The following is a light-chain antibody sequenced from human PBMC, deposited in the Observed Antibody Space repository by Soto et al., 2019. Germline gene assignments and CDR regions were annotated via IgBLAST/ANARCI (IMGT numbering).Light chain of an antibody. J-gene: IGKJ4*01. CDR1: QIVSINF. V-gene: IGKV3-20*01. Sequence: EIVLTQSPGTPSLSPGERATLSCRASQIVSINFLAWYQQKPGQAPRLLIYGASSRASGIPDRFSGSGSGTDFTLTISRLESEDFAIYYCHQYGSSLDTFGGGTKVEIK. CDR3: HQYGSSLDT. CDR2: GAS.